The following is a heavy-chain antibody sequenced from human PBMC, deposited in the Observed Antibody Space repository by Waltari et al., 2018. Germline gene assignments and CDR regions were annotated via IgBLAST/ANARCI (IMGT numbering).Heavy chain of an antibody. J-gene: IGHJ4*02. Sequence: QEQLQESGPGLVKPSETLSLTCSVSGGSISNYYWSWIRQPAGKGLEWIGRIYTSVSANYSPSLKSRVTMSVDTSKNQFSLKLNSVTAADTAVYYCAREVRRDGFNYLDCWGQGTLVTVSS. CDR2: IYTSVSA. CDR3: AREVRRDGFNYLDC. CDR1: GGSISNYY. D-gene: IGHD5-12*01. V-gene: IGHV4-4*07.